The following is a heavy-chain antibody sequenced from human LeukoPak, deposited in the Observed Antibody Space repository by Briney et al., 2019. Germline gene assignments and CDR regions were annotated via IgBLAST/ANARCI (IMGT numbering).Heavy chain of an antibody. J-gene: IGHJ4*02. V-gene: IGHV3-23*01. CDR3: AKDLGWIQFGY. CDR2: VSSSGGST. CDR1: GFTFSSYG. Sequence: GGSLRLSCAASGFTFSSYGMTWVRQAPGKGLEWVSGVSSSGGSTYYANSVKGRFTISRDNSKNTVYLRVRSLRAEDTAVYYCAKDLGWIQFGYWGQGALVTVSS. D-gene: IGHD5-18*01.